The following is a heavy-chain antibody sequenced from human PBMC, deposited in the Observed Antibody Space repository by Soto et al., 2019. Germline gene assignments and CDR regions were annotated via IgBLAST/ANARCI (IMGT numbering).Heavy chain of an antibody. CDR2: IWYDGSNK. J-gene: IGHJ4*02. V-gene: IGHV3-33*01. Sequence: QVHLVESGGGVVQPGRSLRVSCAASVFSFNSYGMHWVRQAPDKGLEWVAVIWYDGSNKYYADSVEGRFTISRDNSKNTVYLQMNSLRAEDMVVYYCARGEGYTYGYLTYWGQGTLVTVSS. D-gene: IGHD5-18*01. CDR3: ARGEGYTYGYLTY. CDR1: VFSFNSYG.